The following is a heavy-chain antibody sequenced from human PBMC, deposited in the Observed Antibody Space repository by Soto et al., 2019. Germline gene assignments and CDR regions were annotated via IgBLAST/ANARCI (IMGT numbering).Heavy chain of an antibody. CDR2: INPNSGGT. Sequence: ASVKVSCKASGYTFTGYYMHWVRQAPGQGLEWMGWINPNSGGTNYAQKFQGRVTMTRDTSISTAYMELSRLRSDDTAVYYCARDHKPGGSLDYWGQGTLVTAPQ. D-gene: IGHD1-26*01. J-gene: IGHJ4*02. CDR1: GYTFTGYY. CDR3: ARDHKPGGSLDY. V-gene: IGHV1-2*02.